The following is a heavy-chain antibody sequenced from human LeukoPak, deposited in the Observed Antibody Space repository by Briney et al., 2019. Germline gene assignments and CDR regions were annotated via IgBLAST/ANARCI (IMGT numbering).Heavy chain of an antibody. CDR1: GFNFDHYT. CDR2: FSWNGINT. D-gene: IGHD6-19*01. J-gene: IGHJ4*02. Sequence: GGSLRLSCAASGFNFDHYTMHWVRQAPGKGLEWVSLFSWNGINTHYADSVKGRFTISRDNAKNSLYLQMNSLRAEDTAVYYCARSTAVAGTHFDYWGQGTLVTVSS. CDR3: ARSTAVAGTHFDY. V-gene: IGHV3-43*01.